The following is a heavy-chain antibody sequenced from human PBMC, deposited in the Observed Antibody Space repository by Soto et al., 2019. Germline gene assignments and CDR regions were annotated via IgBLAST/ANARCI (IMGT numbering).Heavy chain of an antibody. V-gene: IGHV4-39*01. J-gene: IGHJ4*02. Sequence: QLQLQESGPGLVKASETLSLTCTVSGGSISSSFYFWGWIRQPPGKALEWVGSISYSGSTYYNPSLKSRVTISVDTSKNQFSLKLSSVTAADTAMYYCARYRPGSYNWGQGTLVTVSS. CDR1: GGSISSSFYF. CDR2: ISYSGST. D-gene: IGHD3-10*01. CDR3: ARYRPGSYN.